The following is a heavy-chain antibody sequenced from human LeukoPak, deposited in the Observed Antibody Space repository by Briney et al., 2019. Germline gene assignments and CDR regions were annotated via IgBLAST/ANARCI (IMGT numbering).Heavy chain of an antibody. D-gene: IGHD6-19*01. J-gene: IGHJ4*02. CDR1: GYTFTSYD. Sequence: GSSVKVSCKASGYTFTSYDINWVRQATGQGLEWMGWMNPNSGNTGYAQKFQGRVTMTRNTSISTAYMELSSLRSEDTAVYYCARVLAVAGILGYWGQGTLVTVSS. CDR3: ARVLAVAGILGY. V-gene: IGHV1-8*01. CDR2: MNPNSGNT.